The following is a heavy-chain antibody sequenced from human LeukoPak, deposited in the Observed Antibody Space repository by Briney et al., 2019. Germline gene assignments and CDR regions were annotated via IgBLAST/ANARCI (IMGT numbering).Heavy chain of an antibody. D-gene: IGHD4-17*01. CDR1: GYSISNRFY. J-gene: IGHJ4*02. V-gene: IGHV4-38-2*01. CDR2: IYHSGST. Sequence: PPETLSHTPVLSGYSISNRFYWGWFRQPPGKGLEWIGSIYHSGSTYYSPSLKSRVTISVDTSKNQFSLKLSSVTAADTAVYYCARAPNPMVTSQYLINNSGQGTLVTVSS. CDR3: ARAPNPMVTSQYLINN.